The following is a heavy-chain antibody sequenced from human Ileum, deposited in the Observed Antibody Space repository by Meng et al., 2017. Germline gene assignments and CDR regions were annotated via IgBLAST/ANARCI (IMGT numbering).Heavy chain of an antibody. CDR2: AGT. CDR3: ARDHWGSLDY. V-gene: IGHV4-61*08. D-gene: IGHD7-27*01. J-gene: IGHJ4*02. Sequence: QLHLPEHGLGLVRPSETLYLICTVSDGSVSTSDYQWGWIRQPPGKGLEWIGYAGTNYNLSLKSRVTISVDTSKRQFSLKLTSVTAADTAVYYCARDHWGSLDYWGQGILVTVSS. CDR1: DGSVSTSDYQ.